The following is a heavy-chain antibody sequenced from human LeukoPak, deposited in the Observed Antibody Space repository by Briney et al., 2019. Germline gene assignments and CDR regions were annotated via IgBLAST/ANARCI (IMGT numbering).Heavy chain of an antibody. CDR3: ARDSGYNWNPIPVEWYYYYYYMDV. D-gene: IGHD1-20*01. Sequence: GGSLRLSCAASGFTFSSYSMNWVRQAPGKGLEWVSSISSSSSYIYYADSVKGRFTISRDNAKNSLYLQMNSLRAEDTAVYYCARDSGYNWNPIPVEWYYYYYYMDVWGKGTTVTVSS. V-gene: IGHV3-21*01. J-gene: IGHJ6*03. CDR1: GFTFSSYS. CDR2: ISSSSSYI.